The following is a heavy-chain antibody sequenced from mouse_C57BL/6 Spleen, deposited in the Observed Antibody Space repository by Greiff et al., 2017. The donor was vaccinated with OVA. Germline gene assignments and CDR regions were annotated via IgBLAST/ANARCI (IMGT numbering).Heavy chain of an antibody. CDR1: GYTFTSYW. V-gene: IGHV1-64*01. D-gene: IGHD2-4*01. J-gene: IGHJ2*01. CDR3: ARSGYDYDVNYFDY. CDR2: IHPNSGST. Sequence: VQLQQPGAELVKPGASVKLSCKASGYTFTSYWMHWVKQRPGQGLEWIGMIHPNSGSTNYNEKFKSKATLTVDKSSSTAYMQLSSLTSEDSAVYYCARSGYDYDVNYFDYWGQGTTLTVSS.